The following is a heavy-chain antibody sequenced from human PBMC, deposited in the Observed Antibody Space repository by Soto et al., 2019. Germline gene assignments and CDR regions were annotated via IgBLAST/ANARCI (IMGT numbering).Heavy chain of an antibody. J-gene: IGHJ4*02. Sequence: SETLSLTCTVSRGSISGYYWSWIRQPPGKALEWIGYVYSKGNTNYNPSLKSRVTMSVDTSKNQFSLKLSSVTAADTAVYYCGRDLRRVLDYWGQGFLVTVSS. D-gene: IGHD6-25*01. V-gene: IGHV4-59*01. CDR2: VYSKGNT. CDR1: RGSISGYY. CDR3: GRDLRRVLDY.